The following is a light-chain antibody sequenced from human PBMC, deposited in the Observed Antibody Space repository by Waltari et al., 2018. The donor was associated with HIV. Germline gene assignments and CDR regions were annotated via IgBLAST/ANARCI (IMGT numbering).Light chain of an antibody. J-gene: IGLJ3*02. Sequence: QSALTQPASVSGSPGQSITISCTGTSSDVGSYNLVSWYQQHPGKAPKLMIYEVSKRPSGVSNRFSCSKSGNTASLTISGLQAEDEADYYCCSYAGSSTWVVGGGTKLTVL. CDR2: EVS. CDR1: SSDVGSYNL. CDR3: CSYAGSSTWV. V-gene: IGLV2-23*02.